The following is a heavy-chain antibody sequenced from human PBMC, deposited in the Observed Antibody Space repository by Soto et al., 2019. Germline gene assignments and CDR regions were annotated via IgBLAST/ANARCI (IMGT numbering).Heavy chain of an antibody. J-gene: IGHJ6*02. Sequence: SETLSLTCTVSGGSISSSSDYWGWLRQPPGKGLEWIGNVYYGGSTYYNPSLKSRVTISVETSKSQFSLKLSSVTAADTAVYYCAGGDYYHSSGYYFYYYTMDVWGQGTTVTVSS. CDR3: AGGDYYHSSGYYFYYYTMDV. CDR1: GGSISSSSDY. D-gene: IGHD3-22*01. CDR2: VYYGGST. V-gene: IGHV4-39*01.